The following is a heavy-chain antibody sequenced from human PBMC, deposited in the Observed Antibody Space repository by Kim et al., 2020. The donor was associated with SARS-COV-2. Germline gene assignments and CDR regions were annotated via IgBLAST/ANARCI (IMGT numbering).Heavy chain of an antibody. J-gene: IGHJ6*02. CDR2: ISYDGSDK. CDR1: GFTFSTYG. CDR3: AKEGGSYYYYYYGMDV. Sequence: GGSLRLSCAASGFTFSTYGMHWVRQAPGKGLEWVAAISYDGSDKYYADSVMGRFTISRDNSKNTLYLQMSSLRAEDTAVYYCAKEGGSYYYYYYGMDVWGQGTTVTVSS. D-gene: IGHD1-26*01. V-gene: IGHV3-30*18.